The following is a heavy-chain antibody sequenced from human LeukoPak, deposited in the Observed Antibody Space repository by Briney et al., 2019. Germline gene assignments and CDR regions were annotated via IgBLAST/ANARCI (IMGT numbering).Heavy chain of an antibody. CDR3: ARHRYFQH. V-gene: IGHV5-51*01. Sequence: GESLKIPCKTPGYSFPSYWIGWVRQMPGKGLGGMGIIFPSDSDTRYSPSFQGQVTIAVDKSVSSAYLQWASLKASDTAVYYCARHRYFQHWGQGTLVTVSS. CDR1: GYSFPSYW. CDR2: IFPSDSDT. J-gene: IGHJ1*01.